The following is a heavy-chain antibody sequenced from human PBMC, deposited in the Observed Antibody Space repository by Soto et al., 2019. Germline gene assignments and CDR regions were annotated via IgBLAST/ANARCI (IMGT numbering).Heavy chain of an antibody. V-gene: IGHV1-69*02. CDR2: IIPILGIA. CDR3: APSSRPSVDILPGY. CDR1: GGTFSSYT. Sequence: QVQLVQSGAEVKKPGSSVKVSCKASGGTFSSYTISWVRQAPGQGLEWMGRIIPILGIANYAQKFQGRVTITPDKSASTAYMELSSLSSEDTAVYYCAPSSRPSVDILPGYWGQGTLVTVSS. D-gene: IGHD3-9*01. J-gene: IGHJ4*02.